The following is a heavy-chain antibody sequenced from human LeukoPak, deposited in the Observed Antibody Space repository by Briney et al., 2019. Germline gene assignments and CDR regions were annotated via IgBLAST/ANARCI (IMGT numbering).Heavy chain of an antibody. CDR1: GGTFSSYA. Sequence: SVKLSCKASGGTFSSYAISWVRQAPGQGLEWMGGIIPIFGTANYAQKFQGRVTITADESTSTAYMELSSLRSEDTAVYYCARSQTDIVVVPGLDYWGQGTLVTVSS. V-gene: IGHV1-69*13. J-gene: IGHJ4*02. D-gene: IGHD2-2*01. CDR3: ARSQTDIVVVPGLDY. CDR2: IIPIFGTA.